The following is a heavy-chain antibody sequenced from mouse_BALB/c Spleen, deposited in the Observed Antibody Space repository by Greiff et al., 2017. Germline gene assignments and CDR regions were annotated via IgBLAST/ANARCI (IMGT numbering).Heavy chain of an antibody. D-gene: IGHD2-3*01. Sequence: EVQLVESGAELVKPGASVKLSCTASGFNIKDTYMHWVKQRPEQGLEWIGRIDPATGNTKYDPKFQGKATITADTSSNTAYLQLSSLTSEDTAVYYGASGDDGYGGAYWGQGTLVTVSA. CDR2: IDPATGNT. J-gene: IGHJ3*01. CDR1: GFNIKDTY. CDR3: ASGDDGYGGAY. V-gene: IGHV14-3*02.